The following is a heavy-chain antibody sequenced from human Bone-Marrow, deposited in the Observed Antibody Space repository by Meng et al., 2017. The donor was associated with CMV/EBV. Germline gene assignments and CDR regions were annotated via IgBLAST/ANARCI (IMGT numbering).Heavy chain of an antibody. D-gene: IGHD3-9*01. CDR2: INHSGST. V-gene: IGHV4-34*01. Sequence: SETLSLTCAVYGGSFSGYYWSWIRQPPGKGLEWIGEINHSGSTNYNPSLKSRVTISVDTSKNQFSLKLSPVTAADTAVYYCARGHRPLRYFDWLLGDYFDYWGQGTLVTVSS. CDR3: ARGHRPLRYFDWLLGDYFDY. J-gene: IGHJ4*02. CDR1: GGSFSGYY.